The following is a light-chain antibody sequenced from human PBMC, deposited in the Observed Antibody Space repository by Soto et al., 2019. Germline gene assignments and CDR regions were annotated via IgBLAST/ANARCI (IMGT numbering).Light chain of an antibody. CDR2: GAS. J-gene: IGKJ1*01. V-gene: IGKV3-20*01. CDR3: QQYGSSGT. Sequence: IVFTQSPGTLSLSHGERATLSCRASQSVSNNYLAWYQQKPGQAPRLLIYGASNRATGIPDRFSGSGSGTDFTLTISRLEPEDFAVYYCQQYGSSGTFGQGTKVDIK. CDR1: QSVSNNY.